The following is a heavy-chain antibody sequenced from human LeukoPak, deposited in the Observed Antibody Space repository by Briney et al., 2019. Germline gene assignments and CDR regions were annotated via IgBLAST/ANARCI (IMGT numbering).Heavy chain of an antibody. J-gene: IGHJ4*02. CDR2: ISSSGSTI. D-gene: IGHD3-22*01. V-gene: IGHV3-11*01. CDR3: ARQLDSSGYLVYFDY. CDR1: GFTFSDYY. Sequence: GGSLRLSCAASGFTFSDYYMSWIRQAPGKGLEWVSYISSSGSTIYYADSVKGRFTISRDNAKNSLYLQMNSLRAEDTAVYYCARQLDSSGYLVYFDYWGQGTLVTVSS.